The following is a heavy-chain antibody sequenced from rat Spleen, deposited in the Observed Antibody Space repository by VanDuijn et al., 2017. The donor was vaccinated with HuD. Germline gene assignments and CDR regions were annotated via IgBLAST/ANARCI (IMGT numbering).Heavy chain of an antibody. CDR3: ARLGTEAIGNWFTY. V-gene: IGHV5-29*01. CDR2: IKYDGSST. J-gene: IGHJ3*01. Sequence: EVQLVESGGGLVQSGRSLKLSCAASGFTFSNYGMAWIRQAPTKGLEWVATIKYDGSSTYYRDSVKGRFTISRNNAKSTLYLQMDSLRSEDTATYYCARLGTEAIGNWFTYWGQGTLVTVSS. CDR1: GFTFSNYG. D-gene: IGHD1-11*01.